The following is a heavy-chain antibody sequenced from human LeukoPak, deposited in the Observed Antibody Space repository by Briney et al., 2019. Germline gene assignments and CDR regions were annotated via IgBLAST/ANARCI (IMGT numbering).Heavy chain of an antibody. V-gene: IGHV3-74*03. CDR1: GFTISNYW. CDR2: IHPDGSIT. J-gene: IGHJ4*02. CDR3: ARKENVYYYFDY. D-gene: IGHD3-10*01. Sequence: GGSLRLSCVGSGFTISNYWMHWVRQAPGTGLVWVSRIHPDGSITTYADSVKGRFTISRDNAKNTLYLQMNSLRAEDTAVYYCARKENVYYYFDYWGQGTLVTVSS.